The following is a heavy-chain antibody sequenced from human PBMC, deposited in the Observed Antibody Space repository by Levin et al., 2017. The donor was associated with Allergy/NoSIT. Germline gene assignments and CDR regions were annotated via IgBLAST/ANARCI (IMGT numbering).Heavy chain of an antibody. Sequence: GESLKISCEASGFTFSAYGMHWVRQAPGKGLEWVAVIWYDGSNKYYADSVKGRFTISRDNSRDTLYLQMNSLRAEDTAVYYCARDLDGRGWSPKFGGQGTLVTVSS. CDR1: GFTFSAYG. CDR2: IWYDGSNK. D-gene: IGHD6-19*01. J-gene: IGHJ4*02. V-gene: IGHV3-33*01. CDR3: ARDLDGRGWSPKF.